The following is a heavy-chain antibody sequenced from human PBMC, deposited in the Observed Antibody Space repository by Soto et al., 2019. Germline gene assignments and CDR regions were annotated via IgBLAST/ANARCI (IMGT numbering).Heavy chain of an antibody. CDR1: GFTFSSYG. CDR3: ARDLGGYDWGDYYYYGMDV. CDR2: IWYDGSNK. J-gene: IGHJ6*02. V-gene: IGHV3-33*01. Sequence: AGGSLRLSCAASGFTFSSYGMHWVRQAPGKGLEWVAVIWYDGSNKYYADSVKGRFTISRDNSKNTLYLQMNSLRAEDTAVYYCARDLGGYDWGDYYYYGMDVWGQGTTVTVSS. D-gene: IGHD5-12*01.